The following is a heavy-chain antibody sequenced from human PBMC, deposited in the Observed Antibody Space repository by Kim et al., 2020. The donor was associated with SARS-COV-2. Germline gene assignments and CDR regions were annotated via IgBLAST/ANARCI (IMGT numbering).Heavy chain of an antibody. CDR2: IYYSGST. D-gene: IGHD2-15*01. CDR3: ARDRQVALGYYYYGMDV. Sequence: SETLSLTCTVSGGSISSSSYYWGWIRQPPGKGLEWIGSIYYSGSTYYNPSLKSRVTISVDTSKNQFSLKLSSVTAADTAVYYCARDRQVALGYYYYGMDVWGQGTTVTVSS. J-gene: IGHJ6*02. V-gene: IGHV4-39*07. CDR1: GGSISSSSYY.